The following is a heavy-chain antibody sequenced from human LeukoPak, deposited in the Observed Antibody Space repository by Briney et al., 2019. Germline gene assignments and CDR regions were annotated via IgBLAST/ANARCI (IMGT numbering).Heavy chain of an antibody. D-gene: IGHD3-10*01. CDR2: INAGNGNT. CDR1: GYSFTSYA. V-gene: IGHV1-3*01. J-gene: IGHJ6*02. CDR3: ARDHHYYGSGSYDYYYYGMDV. Sequence: ASVKVSCKASGYSFTSYAMHWVRQAPGQRLEWMGWINAGNGNTKYSQKFQGRVTITRDTSASTAYMGLSSLRSEDTAVYYCARDHHYYGSGSYDYYYYGMDVWGQGTTVTVSS.